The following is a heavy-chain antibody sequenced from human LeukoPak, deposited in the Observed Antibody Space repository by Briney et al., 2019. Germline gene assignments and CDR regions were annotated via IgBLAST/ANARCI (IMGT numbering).Heavy chain of an antibody. CDR1: GGSISSSSYY. CDR2: IYYSGST. CDR3: ARDHRDVGATNFDY. V-gene: IGHV4-39*07. J-gene: IGHJ4*02. D-gene: IGHD1-26*01. Sequence: SETLSLTCTVSGGSISSSSYYWGWIRQPPGKGLEWTGSIYYSGSTYYNPSLKSRVTISVDTSKNQFSLKLSSVTAADTAVYYCARDHRDVGATNFDYWGQGTLVTVSS.